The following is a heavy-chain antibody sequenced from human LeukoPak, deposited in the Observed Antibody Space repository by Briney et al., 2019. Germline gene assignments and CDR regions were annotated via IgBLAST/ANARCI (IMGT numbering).Heavy chain of an antibody. CDR2: ISAYNGNT. J-gene: IGHJ4*02. CDR1: GYTFTGYY. V-gene: IGHV1-18*04. Sequence: GASVKVSCKASGYTFTGYYIHYVRQAPGQGLEWMGWISAYNGNTNYAQKLQGRVTMTTDTSTSTAYMELRSLRSDDTAVYYCARDIVGATSQFDYWGQGTLVTVSS. D-gene: IGHD1-26*01. CDR3: ARDIVGATSQFDY.